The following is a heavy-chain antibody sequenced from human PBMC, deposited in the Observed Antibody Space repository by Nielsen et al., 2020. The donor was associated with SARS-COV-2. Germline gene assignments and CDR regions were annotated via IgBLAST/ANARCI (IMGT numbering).Heavy chain of an antibody. CDR3: ARSDGGITGTTSFGYYYYYGMDV. D-gene: IGHD1-7*01. J-gene: IGHJ6*02. Sequence: WIRQPPGKGLEYVSAIISNGGSTYYADSVKGRFTISRDNSKNTLYLQMSSLRAEDTAVYYCARSDGGITGTTSFGYYYYYGMDVWGQGTTVTVS. V-gene: IGHV3-64D*06. CDR2: IISNGGST.